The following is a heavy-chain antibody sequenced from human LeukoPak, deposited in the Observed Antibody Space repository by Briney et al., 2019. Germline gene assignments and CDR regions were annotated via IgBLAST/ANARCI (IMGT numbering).Heavy chain of an antibody. V-gene: IGHV1-2*02. CDR2: INPNSGGT. J-gene: IGHJ4*02. Sequence: ASVKVSCKASGYTFTGYYMHWVRQAPGQGLEWMGWINPNSGGTNYAQKLQGRVTMTRDTSISTAYMELSRLRSDDTAVYYCASGYDFWSGYSNFDYWGQGTLVTVSS. CDR1: GYTFTGYY. D-gene: IGHD3-3*01. CDR3: ASGYDFWSGYSNFDY.